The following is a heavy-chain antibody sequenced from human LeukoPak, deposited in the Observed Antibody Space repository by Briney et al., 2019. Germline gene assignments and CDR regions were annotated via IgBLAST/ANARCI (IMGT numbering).Heavy chain of an antibody. CDR2: INHSGST. CDR1: GGSFSGYY. J-gene: IGHJ6*03. Sequence: SETLSLTCRVYGGSFSGYYWSWIRQSPGRRLEWLGEINHSGSTNYHPSLRSRLTISVDKSNNKFSLNMTSVTAADTAVYFCARRTPGLYLGAFYYYMDVWGKGATVIIPS. V-gene: IGHV4-34*01. CDR3: ARRTPGLYLGAFYYYMDV. D-gene: IGHD3-16*02.